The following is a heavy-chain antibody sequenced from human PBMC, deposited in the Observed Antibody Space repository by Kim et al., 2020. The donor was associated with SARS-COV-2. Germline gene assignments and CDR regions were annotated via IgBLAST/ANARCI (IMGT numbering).Heavy chain of an antibody. CDR3: ARERGGVTKAIDI. Sequence: GGSLRLSCAASGFTVNTYAMSWVRQAPGKGLEWVSDIRRSDGGTFYADSVKGRFTISRDNSKNTLYLQMSSLRAEDTALYYCARERGGVTKAIDIWGQG. D-gene: IGHD3-10*01. CDR2: IRRSDGGT. V-gene: IGHV3-23*01. J-gene: IGHJ3*02. CDR1: GFTVNTYA.